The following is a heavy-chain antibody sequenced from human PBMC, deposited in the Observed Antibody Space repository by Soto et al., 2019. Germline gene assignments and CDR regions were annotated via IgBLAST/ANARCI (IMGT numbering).Heavy chain of an antibody. CDR2: IIPVFGTT. Sequence: GASVKVSCKDSGVLFSSFAISWVRQAPGQGLEWMGGIIPVFGTTNYAQKFQGRVTITADESTNTAYMELSSLTSDDTAMYYCARGGGPYVWFNEFWGQGTQVTVSS. CDR3: ARGGGPYVWFNEF. J-gene: IGHJ4*02. CDR1: GVLFSSFA. D-gene: IGHD3-16*01. V-gene: IGHV1-69*13.